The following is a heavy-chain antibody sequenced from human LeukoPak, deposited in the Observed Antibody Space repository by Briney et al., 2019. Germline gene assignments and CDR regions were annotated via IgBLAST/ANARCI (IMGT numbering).Heavy chain of an antibody. V-gene: IGHV1-8*01. D-gene: IGHD1-1*01. Sequence: ASVKVSCKASGYTFTSYDINWVRQATGQGLEWMGWMNPNSGNTGYAQKFQGRVTMTRDMSTSTVYMELSSLRSEDTAVYYCARTLGTGTTWYFDYWGQGTLVTVSS. CDR2: MNPNSGNT. CDR1: GYTFTSYD. J-gene: IGHJ4*02. CDR3: ARTLGTGTTWYFDY.